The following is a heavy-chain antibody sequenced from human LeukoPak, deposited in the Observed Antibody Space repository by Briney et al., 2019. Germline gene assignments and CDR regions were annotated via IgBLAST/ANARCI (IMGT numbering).Heavy chain of an antibody. J-gene: IGHJ2*01. CDR3: VRGALPGDNWYFDP. V-gene: IGHV3-13*01. CDR2: FGSAGDT. CDR1: GFPFSAYD. Sequence: PGGSLRLSCATSGFPFSAYDMHWVRQAPGKGLEWVSAFGSAGDTYYPGAVKGRFTISRDYAMNSVYLRMNSLRAGDTAVYFCVRGALPGDNWYFDPWGRGTLVTVAS.